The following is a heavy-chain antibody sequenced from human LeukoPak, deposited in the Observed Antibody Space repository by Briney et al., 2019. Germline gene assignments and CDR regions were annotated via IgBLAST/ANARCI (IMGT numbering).Heavy chain of an antibody. D-gene: IGHD3-22*01. V-gene: IGHV1-8*03. CDR2: MNPNSGNT. CDR3: ARGGYYYDIFVNN. Sequence: ASVKVSCKASGYTFTSYDINWVRQATGQGLEWMGWMNPNSGNTGYAQKFQGRVTITRNTSISTAYMELSSLRSEDTAVYYCARGGYYYDIFVNNGAQGPRVTVSS. CDR1: GYTFTSYD. J-gene: IGHJ4*02.